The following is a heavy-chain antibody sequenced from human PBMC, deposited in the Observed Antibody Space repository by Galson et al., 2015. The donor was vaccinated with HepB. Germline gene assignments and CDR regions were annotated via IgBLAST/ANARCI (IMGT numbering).Heavy chain of an antibody. CDR3: ARVRVDPYDTTRYYYYYGMDV. CDR1: GYTFTSYS. V-gene: IGHV1-18*01. J-gene: IGHJ6*02. D-gene: IGHD3-10*01. Sequence: SVKVSCKASGYTFTSYSISWVRQAPGQGLEWMGWISAYNGNTNYAQKLRGRVTMTTDTSTSTAYMELRSLRSDDTAVYYCARVRVDPYDTTRYYYYYGMDVWGQGTTVTVSS. CDR2: ISAYNGNT.